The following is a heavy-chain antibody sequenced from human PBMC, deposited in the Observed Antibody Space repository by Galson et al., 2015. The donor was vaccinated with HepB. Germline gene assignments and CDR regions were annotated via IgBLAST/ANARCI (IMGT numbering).Heavy chain of an antibody. D-gene: IGHD3-3*01. CDR3: AREGDFWSGYPYYYYYYMDV. J-gene: IGHJ6*03. V-gene: IGHV4-4*07. CDR1: GGSISGYY. CDR2: IHTSGST. Sequence: SETLSLTCTVSGGSISGYYWGWIRQPAGKGLEWIGRIHTSGSTNYNPSLKSRVTMSVDTSKNQFSLRLSSVTAADTAVYYCAREGDFWSGYPYYYYYYMDVWDKGTTVTVSS.